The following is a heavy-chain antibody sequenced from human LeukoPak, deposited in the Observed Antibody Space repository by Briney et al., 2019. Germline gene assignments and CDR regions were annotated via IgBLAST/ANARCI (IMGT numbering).Heavy chain of an antibody. D-gene: IGHD3-3*01. J-gene: IGHJ4*02. CDR2: ISSSSSYI. CDR3: ARATISGRGSFDY. V-gene: IGHV3-21*01. Sequence: GGSLRLSCAASGFTFSSYSMDWVRQAPGKGLEWVSSISSSSSYIYYADSVKGRFTISRDNAKNSLYLQMNSLRAEDTAVYYCARATISGRGSFDYWGQGTLVTVSS. CDR1: GFTFSSYS.